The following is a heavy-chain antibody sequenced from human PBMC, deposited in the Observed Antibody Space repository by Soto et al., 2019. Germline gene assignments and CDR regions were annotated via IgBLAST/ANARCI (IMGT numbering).Heavy chain of an antibody. CDR1: GDSVSSYSGT. D-gene: IGHD6-19*01. V-gene: IGHV6-1*01. Sequence: SQTLSLTCAISGDSVSSYSGTWNWIRQSPSRGLEWLGRTYYRSKWYNDYAPSVKSRITINPDTSKNQFSLQLSSVTPEYTAVYYCARYNSAWPVFDFWGQGTLVTVSS. J-gene: IGHJ4*02. CDR2: TYYRSKWYN. CDR3: ARYNSAWPVFDF.